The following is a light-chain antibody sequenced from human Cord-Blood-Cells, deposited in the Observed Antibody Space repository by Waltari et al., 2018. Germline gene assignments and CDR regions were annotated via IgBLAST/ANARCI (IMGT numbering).Light chain of an antibody. CDR1: QSVLYSPNNKNY. V-gene: IGKV4-1*01. J-gene: IGKJ1*01. CDR3: QQYYSTPRT. CDR2: WAS. Sequence: DIVMTQSPDSLAVSLDERATITCKSSQSVLYSPNNKNYLAWCKQKPGQPPKLLIYWASTRESGVSNRFRGSGSGTDFTLSISSLQAEDVAVYTCQQYYSTPRTFGQGTKVEIK.